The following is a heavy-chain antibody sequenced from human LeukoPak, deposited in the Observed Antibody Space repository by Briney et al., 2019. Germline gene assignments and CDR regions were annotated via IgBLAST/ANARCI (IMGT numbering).Heavy chain of an antibody. CDR3: TRGLYCSGGSCYTYGMDA. CDR2: ISAYNGNA. CDR1: GYTFTSYG. Sequence: ASVKVSCKASGYTFTSYGISWVRQAPGQGLEWMGWISAYNGNANYAQKLQGRVTMTTDTSTSTAYMELRSLRSDDTAVYYCTRGLYCSGGSCYTYGMDAWGQGTTVTVSS. D-gene: IGHD2-15*01. J-gene: IGHJ6*02. V-gene: IGHV1-18*01.